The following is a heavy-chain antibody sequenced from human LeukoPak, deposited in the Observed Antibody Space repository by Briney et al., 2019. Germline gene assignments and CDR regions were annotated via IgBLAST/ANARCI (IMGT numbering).Heavy chain of an antibody. V-gene: IGHV4-39*07. J-gene: IGHJ4*02. CDR3: GRDGEQRESSFDY. D-gene: IGHD6-25*01. CDR1: GGSISSSSYY. CDR2: IYYSGST. Sequence: SETLSLTCTVSGGSISSSSYYWGWIRQPPGKGLEWIGSIYYSGSTYYNPSLKSRVTISVDTSKNQFSLKLSSVTAADTAVYSGGRDGEQRESSFDYWAKGTLVTVPS.